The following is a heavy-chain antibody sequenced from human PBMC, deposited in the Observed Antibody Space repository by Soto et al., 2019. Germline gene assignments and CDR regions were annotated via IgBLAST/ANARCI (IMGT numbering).Heavy chain of an antibody. V-gene: IGHV6-1*01. CDR1: GDSVSGNSGA. CDR3: TGQSVAGDIDH. CDR2: TYYRSKWYN. D-gene: IGHD6-19*01. Sequence: PSQTLSLTCAISGDSVSGNSGAWNWIRQSPSRGLEWLGRTYYRSKWYNGYAVSVKSRITINTDTSKNKFSLQLSSVTPEDTAVYYCTGQSVAGDIDHWGQGTPVTVSA. J-gene: IGHJ4*02.